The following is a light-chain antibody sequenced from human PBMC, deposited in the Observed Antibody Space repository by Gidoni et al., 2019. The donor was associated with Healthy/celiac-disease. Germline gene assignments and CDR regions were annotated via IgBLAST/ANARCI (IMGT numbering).Light chain of an antibody. CDR2: DAS. J-gene: IGKJ5*01. CDR1: QDISNY. Sequence: DIQMTQSPSSLSASVGDRVTITCQASQDISNYLNWYQQKPGKAPKLLLYDASNLETGVPSRFSGSGSGTDFTFTISSLQPEDIATYYCQQYDNLPFFGQGTRLEIK. V-gene: IGKV1-33*01. CDR3: QQYDNLPF.